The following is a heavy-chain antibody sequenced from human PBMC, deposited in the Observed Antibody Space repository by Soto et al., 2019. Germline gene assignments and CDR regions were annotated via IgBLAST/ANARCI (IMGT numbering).Heavy chain of an antibody. V-gene: IGHV4-34*01. Sequence: QVQLQQWGAGLLKPSEALSLSCAVYGGSFSGYYWTWILQPPGKGLEWIGEIDHSGSTNSNPSLMRRVTISVNQYKNQSSLKQRTVTAADTAVYYCARASNKRGYSYGPGYWGQGTLVTVSS. D-gene: IGHD5-18*01. CDR2: IDHSGST. CDR1: GGSFSGYY. J-gene: IGHJ4*02. CDR3: ARASNKRGYSYGPGY.